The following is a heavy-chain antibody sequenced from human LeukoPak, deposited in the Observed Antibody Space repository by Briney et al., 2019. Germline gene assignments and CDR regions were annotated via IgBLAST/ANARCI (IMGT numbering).Heavy chain of an antibody. CDR3: ARAPAVVYYYYYMDV. J-gene: IGHJ6*03. D-gene: IGHD2-2*01. CDR2: IYHSGST. CDR1: GGSISSSNW. V-gene: IGHV4-4*02. Sequence: SETLSLTCAVSGGSISSSNWWSWVRQPPGKGLEWIGEIYHSGSTNYNPSLKSRVTISVDKSKNQFSLKLSSVTAADTAVYYCARAPAVVYYYYYMDVWGEGTTVTVSS.